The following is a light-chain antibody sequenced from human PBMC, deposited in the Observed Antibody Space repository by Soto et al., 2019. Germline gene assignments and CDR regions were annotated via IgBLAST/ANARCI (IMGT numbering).Light chain of an antibody. V-gene: IGKV1-9*01. CDR3: QQLTSYFPLT. CDR1: QGITSY. Sequence: HLTQCPSSLSGCVGDRGTITCRASQGITSYLAWYQQKPGKAPKPLIYTASTLQSGVPSRFSGSGPGTEFTLTIRSLQPEDFATYFCQQLTSYFPLTFCGGTKVDIK. J-gene: IGKJ4*01. CDR2: TAS.